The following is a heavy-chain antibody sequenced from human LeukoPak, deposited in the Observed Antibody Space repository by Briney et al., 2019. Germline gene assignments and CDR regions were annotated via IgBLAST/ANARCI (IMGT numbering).Heavy chain of an antibody. D-gene: IGHD2-15*01. J-gene: IGHJ4*02. Sequence: GASVKVSCKASGYTFTDYYIHWVRQAPGQGLEWMGWINPHSGATNYAQTFQGRVTVTRDPSIGTSYMDLSRLRSGDTAVYYCTRGYQGICSGITCYFDYWGQGTLVTVSS. CDR2: INPHSGAT. V-gene: IGHV1-2*02. CDR3: TRGYQGICSGITCYFDY. CDR1: GYTFTDYY.